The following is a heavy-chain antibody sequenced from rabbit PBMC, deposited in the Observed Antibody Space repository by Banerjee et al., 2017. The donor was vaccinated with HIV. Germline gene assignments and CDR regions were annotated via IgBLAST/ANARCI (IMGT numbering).Heavy chain of an antibody. CDR1: GFTLTNYW. CDR3: ARGIYSLYSNRLDL. J-gene: IGHJ3*01. D-gene: IGHD1-1*01. CDR2: VGAGSSGST. Sequence: QSLEESGGDLVKPGASLTLTCTASGFTLTNYWMCWVRQAPGKGLEWIACVGAGSSGSTWYASWAKGRFTISKPSSTTVTLQMTSLTAADTATYFCARGIYSLYSNRLDLWGPGTLVTVS. V-gene: IGHV1S40*01.